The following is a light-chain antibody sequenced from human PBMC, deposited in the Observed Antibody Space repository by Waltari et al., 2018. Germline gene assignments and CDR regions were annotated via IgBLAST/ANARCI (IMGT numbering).Light chain of an antibody. CDR3: QVWDANTDPGV. CDR1: NIESKR. Sequence: SYVLTQPPSVSVAPGETARITCGGNNIESKRVHWYRQGPGQAPVVVISYDNDRAAGIPERFSGSNSGNTATLTISRVEAGDEADYYCQVWDANTDPGVFGTGTEVTVL. V-gene: IGLV3-21*01. J-gene: IGLJ1*01. CDR2: YDN.